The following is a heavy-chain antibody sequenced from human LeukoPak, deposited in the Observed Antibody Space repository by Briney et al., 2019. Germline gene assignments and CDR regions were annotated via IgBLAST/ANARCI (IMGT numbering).Heavy chain of an antibody. CDR3: ARDQSPESITIFGVVIIGFDY. CDR1: GFTFSSYS. CDR2: ISSSSSTI. J-gene: IGHJ4*02. D-gene: IGHD3-3*01. V-gene: IGHV3-48*01. Sequence: QSGGSLRLSCAASGFTFSSYSMNWVRQAPGKGLEWVSYISSSSSTIYYADSVKGRFTISRDNAKNSLYLQMNSLRAEDTAVYYCARDQSPESITIFGVVIIGFDYWGQGTLVTVSS.